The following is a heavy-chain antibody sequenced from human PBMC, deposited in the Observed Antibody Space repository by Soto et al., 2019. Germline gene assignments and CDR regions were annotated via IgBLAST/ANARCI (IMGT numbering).Heavy chain of an antibody. CDR2: INHSGST. CDR1: GGSFSGYY. Sequence: SETLSLTCAVYGGSFSGYYWSWIRQPPGKGLEWIGEINHSGSTNYNPSLKSRVTLSVDTSKNQFSVRLNSVTASDTAVYYCAPLSVSLSGPYGIHVWGQGTTVTVSS. V-gene: IGHV4-34*01. CDR3: APLSVSLSGPYGIHV. D-gene: IGHD2-15*01. J-gene: IGHJ6*02.